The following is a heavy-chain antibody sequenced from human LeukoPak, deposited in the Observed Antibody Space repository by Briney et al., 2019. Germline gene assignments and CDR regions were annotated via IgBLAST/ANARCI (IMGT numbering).Heavy chain of an antibody. Sequence: GGSLRLSCAASGFTVSSNYMSWVRQAPGKGLEWDSVIYSGGSTCYADSVKGRFTISRDNSKNTLYLQMNSLRAEDTAVYYCARDLTGYGFDYWGQGTLVTVSS. V-gene: IGHV3-53*01. D-gene: IGHD3-9*01. J-gene: IGHJ4*02. CDR3: ARDLTGYGFDY. CDR2: IYSGGST. CDR1: GFTVSSNY.